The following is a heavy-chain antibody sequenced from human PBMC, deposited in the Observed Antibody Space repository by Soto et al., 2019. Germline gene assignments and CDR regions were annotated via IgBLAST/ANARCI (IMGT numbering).Heavy chain of an antibody. CDR1: GYTFTGYY. Sequence: ASVKVSCKASGYTFTGYYMHWVRQAPGQGLEWMGWINPNSGGTNYAQKFQGWVTMTRDTSISTAYMELSGLRSDDTAVFYCARDHRPCSGGSCYSGIVDYWGQGTLVTVSS. V-gene: IGHV1-2*04. D-gene: IGHD2-15*01. J-gene: IGHJ4*02. CDR3: ARDHRPCSGGSCYSGIVDY. CDR2: INPNSGGT.